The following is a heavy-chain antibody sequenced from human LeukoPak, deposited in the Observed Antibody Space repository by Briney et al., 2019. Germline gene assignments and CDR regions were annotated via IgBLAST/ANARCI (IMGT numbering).Heavy chain of an antibody. CDR3: ARDEWQQLVLIEY. CDR1: GYTFTNHG. D-gene: IGHD6-13*01. Sequence: ASVKVSCKASGYTFTNHGISWVRQAPGQGLEWMGWISGYNGNTNYAQNLRGRLSMTTDTSTDTAYMELSSPRSDDTGVYYCARDEWQQLVLIEYWGQGTMVTVSS. V-gene: IGHV1-18*04. J-gene: IGHJ4*02. CDR2: ISGYNGNT.